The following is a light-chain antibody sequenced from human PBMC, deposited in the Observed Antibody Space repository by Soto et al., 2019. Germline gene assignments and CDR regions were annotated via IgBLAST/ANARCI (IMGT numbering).Light chain of an antibody. CDR3: SSYTSSGTWV. J-gene: IGLJ3*02. V-gene: IGLV2-18*02. CDR2: QVS. CDR1: SSDVGSYNR. Sequence: QSVLTQPPSVSGSPGQSVTISCTGTSSDVGSYNRVSWYQQPPGKAPKLRICQVSNRPSGVPYRFSGSKSGNTASLTISGLQAEDEADYYCSSYTSSGTWVFGGGTKLTVL.